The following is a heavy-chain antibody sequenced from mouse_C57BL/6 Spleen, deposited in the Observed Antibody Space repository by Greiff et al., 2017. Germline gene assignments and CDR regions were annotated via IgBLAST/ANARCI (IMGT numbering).Heavy chain of an antibody. CDR2: IYPSDSDT. CDR1: GYTFTSYW. J-gene: IGHJ1*03. D-gene: IGHD2-4*01. V-gene: IGHV1-61*01. CDR3: TRKDYDYDGTYRYFDV. Sequence: QVQLQQSGAGLVRPGSSVKLSCKASGYTFTSYWMDWVKQRPGQGLEWIGNIYPSDSDTPYNQKFKDKATLTVDKSSSTAYMQLSSLTSEDSAVSSCTRKDYDYDGTYRYFDVWGTETTVTVSS.